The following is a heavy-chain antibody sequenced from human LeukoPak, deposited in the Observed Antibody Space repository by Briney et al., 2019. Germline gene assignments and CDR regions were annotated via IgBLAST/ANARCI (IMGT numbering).Heavy chain of an antibody. J-gene: IGHJ6*02. CDR2: ISYDGSNK. Sequence: PGGSLRLSCAASGFTFSSYAIHWVRQAPGKGLEWVAVISYDGSNKYYADSVKGRFTISRDNSKNTLYLQMNSLRAEDTAVYYCARAFKPDIVDDYYYYGMDVWGQGTTVTVSS. D-gene: IGHD5-12*01. V-gene: IGHV3-30*04. CDR1: GFTFSSYA. CDR3: ARAFKPDIVDDYYYYGMDV.